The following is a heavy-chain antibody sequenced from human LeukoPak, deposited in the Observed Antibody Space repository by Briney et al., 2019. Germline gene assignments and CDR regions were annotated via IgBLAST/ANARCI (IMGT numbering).Heavy chain of an antibody. V-gene: IGHV4-39*01. CDR1: GGSISSSSYH. J-gene: IGHJ4*02. CDR2: IYYSGST. Sequence: PSETLSLTCTVSGGSISSSSYHWGWIRQPPGKGLEWIGSIYYSGSTYYNPSLKSRVTISVDTSKNQFSLKLSSVTAADTAVYYCARRDSYGDYGYWGQGTLVTVSS. D-gene: IGHD4-17*01. CDR3: ARRDSYGDYGY.